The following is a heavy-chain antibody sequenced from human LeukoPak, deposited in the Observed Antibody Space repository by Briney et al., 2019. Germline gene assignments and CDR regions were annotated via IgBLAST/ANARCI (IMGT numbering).Heavy chain of an antibody. CDR3: ASASGWYD. CDR1: GGSFSGYY. J-gene: IGHJ4*02. Sequence: SETLSLTCAVYGGSFSGYYWSWIRQPPGKGLEWIGEINHSGSTNYNPSLKSRVTISVDTSKNQFSLELSSVTAADTAVYYCASASGWYDWGQGTLVTVSS. D-gene: IGHD6-19*01. CDR2: INHSGST. V-gene: IGHV4-34*01.